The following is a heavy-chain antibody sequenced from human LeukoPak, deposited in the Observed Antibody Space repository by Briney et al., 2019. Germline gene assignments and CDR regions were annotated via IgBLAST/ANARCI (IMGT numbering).Heavy chain of an antibody. CDR3: ARDLSPPPYSSGWYGAFDI. Sequence: GGSLRLSCAASGFTFSSYGMHWVRQAPGKGLEWVAVISYDGSNKYYADSVKGRFTISRDNAKNSLYLQMNSLRAEDTAVYYCARDLSPPPYSSGWYGAFDIWGQGTMVTVSS. CDR2: ISYDGSNK. D-gene: IGHD6-19*01. CDR1: GFTFSSYG. V-gene: IGHV3-30*03. J-gene: IGHJ3*02.